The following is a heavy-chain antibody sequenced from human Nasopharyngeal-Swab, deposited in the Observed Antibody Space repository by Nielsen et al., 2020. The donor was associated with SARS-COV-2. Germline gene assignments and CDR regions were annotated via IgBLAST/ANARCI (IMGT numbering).Heavy chain of an antibody. CDR3: ARRQRWLQFGGGRGSFDY. CDR1: GSSLSTSGM. Sequence: SGPTLVKPTQTLTPTCTFSGSSLSTSGMCVSWIRQPPGKGLEWIGEINHSGSTNYNPSLKSRVTISVDTSKNQFSLKLSSVTAADTAVYYCARRQRWLQFGGGRGSFDYWGQGTLVTVSS. CDR2: INHSGST. J-gene: IGHJ4*02. D-gene: IGHD5-24*01. V-gene: IGHV4-39*07.